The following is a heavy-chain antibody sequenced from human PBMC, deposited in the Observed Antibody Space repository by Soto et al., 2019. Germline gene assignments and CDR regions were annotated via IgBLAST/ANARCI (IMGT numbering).Heavy chain of an antibody. CDR3: ARDQSTNGVFLGGDYFDY. V-gene: IGHV1-18*01. CDR2: ISAYNGNT. D-gene: IGHD2-8*01. CDR1: GYTFTSYG. Sequence: ASVKVSCTASGYTFTSYGISWVRQAPGQGLEWMGWISAYNGNTNYAQKLQGRVTMTTDTSTSTAYMELRSLRSDDTAVYYCARDQSTNGVFLGGDYFDYWVQGTLVTVSS. J-gene: IGHJ4*02.